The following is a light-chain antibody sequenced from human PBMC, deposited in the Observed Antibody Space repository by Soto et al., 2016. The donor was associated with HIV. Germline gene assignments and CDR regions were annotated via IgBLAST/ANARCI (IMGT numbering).Light chain of an antibody. V-gene: IGKV1-9*01. CDR3: QLLNSYPRT. CDR1: QDISNY. J-gene: IGKJ1*01. Sequence: DIQLTQSPSFLSASVGNRVTITCRASQDISNYLAWYQQKPEKAPKLLIYAASTLLTGVPSRFSGSGSGTEFTLTISSLQPEDFATYYCQLLNSYPRTFGQGTKVEIK. CDR2: AAS.